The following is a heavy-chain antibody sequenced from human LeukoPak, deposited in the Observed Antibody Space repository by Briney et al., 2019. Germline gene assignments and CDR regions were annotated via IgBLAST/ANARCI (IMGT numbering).Heavy chain of an antibody. CDR1: GYTLTELS. V-gene: IGHV1-24*01. CDR2: FDPEDGET. Sequence: ASVKVSFEVSGYTLTELSMHWVRQAPGKGLEWMGGFDPEDGETIYAQKFHGRVSMTEDTSTDTAYMELSSLRSEDTAVYYCATPGRMATITAWFFDYWGQGTLVTVSS. J-gene: IGHJ4*02. D-gene: IGHD5-24*01. CDR3: ATPGRMATITAWFFDY.